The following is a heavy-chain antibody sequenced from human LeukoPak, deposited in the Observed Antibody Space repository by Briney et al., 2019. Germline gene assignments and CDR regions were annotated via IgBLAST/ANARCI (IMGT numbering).Heavy chain of an antibody. CDR2: ISAYNGNT. CDR3: ARDSAAAGLLYFDY. D-gene: IGHD6-13*01. J-gene: IGHJ4*02. CDR1: GYTFTSYG. Sequence: GASVKVSCKASGYTFTSYGISWVRQAPGQGLEWMGWISAYNGNTNYAQKLQGRVTMTTDTSTSTAYMELRSLRSDDTAVYYCARDSAAAGLLYFDYWGQGTLVTVSS. V-gene: IGHV1-18*01.